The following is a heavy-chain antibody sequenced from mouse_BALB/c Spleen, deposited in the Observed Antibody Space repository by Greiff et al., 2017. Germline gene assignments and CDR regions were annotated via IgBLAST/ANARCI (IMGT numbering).Heavy chain of an antibody. CDR2: ISNGGGST. J-gene: IGHJ4*01. CDR3: ARGGEKNGYYYAMDY. CDR1: GFTFSSYT. Sequence: EVQGVESGGGLVQPGGSLKPSCAASGFTFSSYTMSWVRQTPEKRLEWVAYISNGGGSTYYPDTVKGRFTISRDNAKNTLYLQMSSLKSEDTAMYYCARGGEKNGYYYAMDYWGQGTSVTVSS. V-gene: IGHV5-12-2*01. D-gene: IGHD2-2*01.